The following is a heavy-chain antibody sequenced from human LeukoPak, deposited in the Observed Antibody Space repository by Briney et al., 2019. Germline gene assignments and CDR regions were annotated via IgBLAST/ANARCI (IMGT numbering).Heavy chain of an antibody. D-gene: IGHD3-22*01. J-gene: IGHJ4*02. CDR3: ITGYYDSSGPSAYYFDY. CDR1: GFTFSNAW. V-gene: IGHV3-15*01. CDR2: IKSKTDGGTT. Sequence: GGSLRLSCAASGFTFSNAWMSWVRQAPGKGLEWVGRIKSKTDGGTTDYAAPVKGRFTISRDDSKNTLYLQMNSLKTEDTAVYYCITGYYDSSGPSAYYFDYWGQGTLVTVSS.